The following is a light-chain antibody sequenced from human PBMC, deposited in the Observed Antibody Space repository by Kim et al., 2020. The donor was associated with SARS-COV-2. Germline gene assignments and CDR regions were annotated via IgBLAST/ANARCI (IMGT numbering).Light chain of an antibody. CDR1: QGISNY. CDR3: QKYNSAPWT. V-gene: IGKV1-27*01. J-gene: IGKJ1*01. CDR2: AAS. Sequence: DIQMTQFPSSLSASVGDRVTTTCRASQGISNYLAWYQQKPGKVPKLLIYAASTLQSGVPSRFSGSGSGTDFTLTISSLQPEDVATYYCQKYNSAPWTFGQGTKVDIK.